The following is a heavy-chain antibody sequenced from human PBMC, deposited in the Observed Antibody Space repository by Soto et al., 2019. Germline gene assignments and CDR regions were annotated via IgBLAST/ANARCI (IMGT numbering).Heavy chain of an antibody. CDR2: IFHTGTP. D-gene: IGHD6-19*01. CDR1: GGSISPYY. CDR3: APETSVGTSPFSNSGWYGYFDY. J-gene: IGHJ4*02. Sequence: SETLSVTCTVSGGSISPYYWTWIRQPPGGGLEWIGYIFHTGTPRYSPSLESRVTISVDSSKNQVYLNLTSVTAADTAVYFCAPETSVGTSPFSNSGWYGYFDYWGPGALVTVSS. V-gene: IGHV4-59*03.